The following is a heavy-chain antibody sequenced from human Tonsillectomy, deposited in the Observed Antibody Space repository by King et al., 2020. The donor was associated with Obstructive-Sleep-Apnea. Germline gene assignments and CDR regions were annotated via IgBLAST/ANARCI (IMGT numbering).Heavy chain of an antibody. J-gene: IGHJ6*02. CDR3: AREEGYCSSTSSVGDYYYYYGMDV. D-gene: IGHD2-2*01. V-gene: IGHV1-2*04. CDR1: GYTFTGYY. Sequence: QLVQSGAEVKKPGASVKVSCKASGYTFTGYYMHWVRQAPGQGLEWMGWINPNSGGTNYAQKFQGWVTMTRDTSISTAYMELSRLRSDDTAVYYCAREEGYCSSTSSVGDYYYYYGMDVWGQGTTVTVSS. CDR2: INPNSGGT.